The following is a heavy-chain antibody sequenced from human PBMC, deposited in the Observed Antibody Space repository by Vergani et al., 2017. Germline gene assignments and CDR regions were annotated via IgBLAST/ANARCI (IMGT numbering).Heavy chain of an antibody. J-gene: IGHJ6*03. Sequence: QVQLQESGPGLVKPSGTLSLTCAVSGGSISSSNWWSWVRQPPGKGLEWIGEIYHSGSTNYNPSLKSRVTISVDKSKNQFSLKLGSVTAADTAVYYCARDLGYYDFWSGYIYYYYYYMDVWGKGTTVTVSS. D-gene: IGHD3-3*01. CDR3: ARDLGYYDFWSGYIYYYYYYMDV. V-gene: IGHV4-4*02. CDR2: IYHSGST. CDR1: GGSISSSNW.